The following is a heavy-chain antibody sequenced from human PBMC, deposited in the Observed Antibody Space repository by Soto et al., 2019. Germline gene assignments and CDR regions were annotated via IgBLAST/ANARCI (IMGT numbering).Heavy chain of an antibody. CDR2: ISGSGGST. CDR1: GFTFSSYA. D-gene: IGHD1-26*01. J-gene: IGHJ4*02. CDR3: AKHEAWDDYFDY. V-gene: IGHV3-23*01. Sequence: PGGSLRLSCAASGFTFSSYAMSWVRQAPGKGLELVSAISGSGGSTYYADSVKGRFTISRDNSKNTLYLQMNSLRAEDTAVYYCAKHEAWDDYFDYWGQGTQVTVSS.